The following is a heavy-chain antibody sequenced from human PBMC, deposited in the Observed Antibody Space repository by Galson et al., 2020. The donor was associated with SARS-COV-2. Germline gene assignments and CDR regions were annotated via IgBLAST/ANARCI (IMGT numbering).Heavy chain of an antibody. CDR1: GGSISSYY. J-gene: IGHJ6*02. D-gene: IGHD6-13*01. V-gene: IGHV4-4*07. Sequence: SETLSLTCTVSGGSISSYYWSWLRQPAGKGLECIGRIYTSGSTNYNPSLKSRVTMAVDTSKNQFSLKLSSVTAADTAVYYCAREGGRIAAAGTTYYYYGMDVWGQGTTVTVSS. CDR2: IYTSGST. CDR3: AREGGRIAAAGTTYYYYGMDV.